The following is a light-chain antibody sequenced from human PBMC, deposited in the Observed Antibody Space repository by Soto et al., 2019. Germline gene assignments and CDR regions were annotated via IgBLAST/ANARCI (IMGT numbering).Light chain of an antibody. CDR3: QQRSNWPT. CDR2: DAS. CDR1: QSVSRY. J-gene: IGKJ4*01. V-gene: IGKV3-11*01. Sequence: EIVLTQSPVTLSLSPGERATLSCRASQSVSRYLAWYQQKPGQAPRLLIYDASNRATGIPARFSGSGSGTDFTLTISSLEPEDFAVYYCQQRSNWPTFGGGTKVEIK.